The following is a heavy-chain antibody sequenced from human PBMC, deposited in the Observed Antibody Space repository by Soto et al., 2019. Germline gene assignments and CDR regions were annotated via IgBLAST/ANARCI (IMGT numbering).Heavy chain of an antibody. D-gene: IGHD3-16*01. V-gene: IGHV3-7*01. J-gene: IGHJ4*02. CDR1: GFTFSSYW. CDR3: ARAEGDIMITFYYFDY. CDR2: IKQDGSEK. Sequence: GGSLRLSCAASGFTFSSYWMSWVRQAPGKGLEWVANIKQDGSEKYYVDSVKGRFTISRDNAKNSLYLQMNSLRAEDTAVYYCARAEGDIMITFYYFDYWGQGTLVTVSS.